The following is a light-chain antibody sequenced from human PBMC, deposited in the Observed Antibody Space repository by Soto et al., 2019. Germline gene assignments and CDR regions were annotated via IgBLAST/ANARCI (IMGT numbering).Light chain of an antibody. J-gene: IGKJ1*01. CDR2: WAS. V-gene: IGKV1-5*03. Sequence: DIQMTQSPSTLSASVGDRVTVTCRASQDITDSLAWYQQKPGKVPKLLIYWASTLESGVPSRFSGSESGTEFALTISSLQPDDFATYYGQQYRTYPWTFGQGTKVE. CDR1: QDITDS. CDR3: QQYRTYPWT.